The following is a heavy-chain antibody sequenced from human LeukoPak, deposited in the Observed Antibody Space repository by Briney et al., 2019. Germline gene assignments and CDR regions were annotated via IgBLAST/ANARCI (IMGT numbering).Heavy chain of an antibody. CDR1: GFTFSDYY. Sequence: GGSLRLSCAATGFTFSDYYMSWIRQAPGKGLEWISYISSTGIYTNYADSVKGRFTISRDNAKNSLYLQMNSLRAEDTAVYYCARDRGRYTSGWYFDYWGQGTLVTVSS. V-gene: IGHV3-11*06. CDR3: ARDRGRYTSGWYFDY. J-gene: IGHJ4*02. CDR2: ISSTGIYT. D-gene: IGHD6-19*01.